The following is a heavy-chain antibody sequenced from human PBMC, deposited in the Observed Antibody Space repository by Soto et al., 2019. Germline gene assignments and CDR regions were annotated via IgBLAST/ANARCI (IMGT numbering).Heavy chain of an antibody. CDR1: GFSLSTTAEG. Sequence: QITLKESGPTLVKPTQTLTLTCTFSGFSLSTTAEGVGWIRQPPGKALEWLALIYWDDDERYSPSLKSRLTITKDTSKHQVVLTMTIVDPVDTATYYCAHGSCSSADCYPNPYLDYWGQGILVTVSS. V-gene: IGHV2-5*02. J-gene: IGHJ4*02. CDR3: AHGSCSSADCYPNPYLDY. CDR2: IYWDDDE. D-gene: IGHD2-2*01.